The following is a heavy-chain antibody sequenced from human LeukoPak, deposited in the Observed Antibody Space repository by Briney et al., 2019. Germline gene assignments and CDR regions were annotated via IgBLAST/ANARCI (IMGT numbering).Heavy chain of an antibody. Sequence: SETLSLTCAVSGGSISSGGYSWRWIRQPPGKGLEWIVYIYHSGSTYYNPSLKSRVTISVDRSKNQFSLKLSSVTAADTAVYYCARYCGGDCYSFDYWGQGTLVTVSS. CDR3: ARYCGGDCYSFDY. J-gene: IGHJ4*02. CDR1: GGSISSGGYS. V-gene: IGHV4-30-2*01. D-gene: IGHD2-21*02. CDR2: IYHSGST.